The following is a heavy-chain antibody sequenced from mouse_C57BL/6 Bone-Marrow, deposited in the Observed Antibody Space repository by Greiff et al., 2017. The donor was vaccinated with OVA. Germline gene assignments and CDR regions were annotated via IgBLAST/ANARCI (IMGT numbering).Heavy chain of an antibody. Sequence: QVQLQQSGAELAKPGASVKLSCKASGYTFTSYWMHWVKQRPGQGLEWIGYINPSSGYTKYNPKFKDKATLTADKSSSTAYMQLSSLTYEDSAVYYCASGYYGSSFDYWGQGTTLTVSS. CDR3: ASGYYGSSFDY. D-gene: IGHD1-1*01. J-gene: IGHJ2*01. V-gene: IGHV1-7*01. CDR1: GYTFTSYW. CDR2: INPSSGYT.